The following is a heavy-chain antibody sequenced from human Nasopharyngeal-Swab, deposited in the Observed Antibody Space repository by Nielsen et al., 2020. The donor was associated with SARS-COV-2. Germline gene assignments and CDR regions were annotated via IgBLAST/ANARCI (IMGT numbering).Heavy chain of an antibody. D-gene: IGHD6-13*01. J-gene: IGHJ4*02. CDR3: ARSTSSSWYRPLDY. CDR1: GFTLSSYE. V-gene: IGHV3-48*03. Sequence: GSLRLSCAASGFTLSSYEMNWVRQAPGKGLEWISYISSTGSTIYNADSVKGRFTVSRENAKNSMFLQMDNLRAEDTAVYYCARSTSSSWYRPLDYWGQGTLV. CDR2: ISSTGSTI.